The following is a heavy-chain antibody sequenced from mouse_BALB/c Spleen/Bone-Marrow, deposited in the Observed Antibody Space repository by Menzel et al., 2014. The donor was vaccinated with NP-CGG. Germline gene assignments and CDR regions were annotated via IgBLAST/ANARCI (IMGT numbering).Heavy chain of an antibody. CDR3: SKDGGYDYSYYFDY. CDR1: GFTFSAYS. CDR2: ISSGGHDT. D-gene: IGHD2-4*01. J-gene: IGHJ2*01. Sequence: EVLLVESGGGLVKPGGSLKLSCAASGFTFSAYSMSWVRQTPAKRLEWVATISSGGHDTYYSESVKGRFTISRDNVKNTLYLQMDRLRSVDSAVYYCSKDGGYDYSYYFDYWGQGTTLTVSS. V-gene: IGHV5-6-4*01.